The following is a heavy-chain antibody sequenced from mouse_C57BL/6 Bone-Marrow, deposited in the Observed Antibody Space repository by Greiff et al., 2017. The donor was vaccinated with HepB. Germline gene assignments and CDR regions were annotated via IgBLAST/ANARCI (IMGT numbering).Heavy chain of an antibody. CDR1: GYAFTNYL. J-gene: IGHJ1*03. CDR3: ARSITTVVAHWYFDV. D-gene: IGHD1-1*01. Sequence: QVQLQHSGAELVRPGTSVKVSCKASGYAFTNYLIEWVKQRPGQGLEWIGVINPGSGGTNYNEKFKGKATLTADKSSSTAYMQLSSLTSEDSAVYFWARSITTVVAHWYFDVWGTGTTVTVSS. V-gene: IGHV1-54*01. CDR2: INPGSGGT.